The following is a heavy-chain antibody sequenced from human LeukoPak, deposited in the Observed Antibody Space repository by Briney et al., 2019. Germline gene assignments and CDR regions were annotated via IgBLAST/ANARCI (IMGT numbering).Heavy chain of an antibody. CDR1: GFTFRSYG. CDR3: AKAWDSGYDGTYYFDY. J-gene: IGHJ4*02. D-gene: IGHD5-12*01. V-gene: IGHV3-23*01. Sequence: GGSLRLSCAVSGFTFRSYGMSWVRQAPGKGLEWVSGISGSGGSTDYADSVKGRFTISRDNSKNTLYLQMNSLRAEDTAVYYCAKAWDSGYDGTYYFDYWGQGTLVTVSS. CDR2: ISGSGGST.